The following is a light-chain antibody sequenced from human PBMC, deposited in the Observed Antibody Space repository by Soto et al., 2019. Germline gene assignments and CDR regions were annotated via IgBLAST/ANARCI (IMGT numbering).Light chain of an antibody. CDR3: QPYDSSLSGSV. CDR2: GNS. J-gene: IGLJ3*02. V-gene: IGLV1-40*01. CDR1: SSNIGASYA. Sequence: QSVLTQPPSVSGAPGQRVTISCTGSSSNIGASYAVHWYQQLPGTAPKLLIYGNSNRPSGVPDRFSGSKSGTSASLAITGLQAEDEADYYCQPYDSSLSGSVFGGGTKRTVL.